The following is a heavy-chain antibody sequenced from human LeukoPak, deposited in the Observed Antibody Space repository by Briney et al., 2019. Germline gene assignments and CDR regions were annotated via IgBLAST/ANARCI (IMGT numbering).Heavy chain of an antibody. Sequence: SETLSLTCTVSGGSISSYYWSWIRKPPGKGLEWIGYIYYSGSTNYNPSLKSRVTISVDTSKNQFSLKLSSVTAADTAVYYCARDRGADSSGYYSPFDFDYWGQGTLVTVSS. J-gene: IGHJ4*02. CDR2: IYYSGST. CDR3: ARDRGADSSGYYSPFDFDY. D-gene: IGHD3-22*01. V-gene: IGHV4-59*01. CDR1: GGSISSYY.